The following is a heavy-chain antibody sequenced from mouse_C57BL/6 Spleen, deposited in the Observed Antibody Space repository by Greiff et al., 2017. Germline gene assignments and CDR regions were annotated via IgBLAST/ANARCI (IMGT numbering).Heavy chain of an antibody. CDR3: ASANYAMDD. Sequence: EVQLQQSGGGLVKPGGSLKLSCAASGFTFSDYGMHWVRQAPEQGLEWVAYISSGSSTIYYADTVKGRFTISRDNAKNTLFLQMTSLRSEDTAMYYCASANYAMDDWGQGTSVTVSS. CDR1: GFTFSDYG. V-gene: IGHV5-17*01. CDR2: ISSGSSTI. J-gene: IGHJ4*01.